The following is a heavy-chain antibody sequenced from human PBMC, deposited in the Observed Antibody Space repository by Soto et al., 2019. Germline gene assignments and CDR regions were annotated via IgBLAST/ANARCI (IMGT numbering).Heavy chain of an antibody. D-gene: IGHD4-17*01. CDR2: ISSSGSTI. CDR3: ARSPLDYGDYGPIPSPGTYYYYYYMDV. Sequence: GSLRLSCAASGFTFSDYYMSWIRQAPGKGLEWVSYISSSGSTIYYADSVKGRFTISRDNAKNSLYLQMNSLRAEDTAVYYCARSPLDYGDYGPIPSPGTYYYYYYMDVWGKGTTVTVSS. CDR1: GFTFSDYY. V-gene: IGHV3-11*01. J-gene: IGHJ6*03.